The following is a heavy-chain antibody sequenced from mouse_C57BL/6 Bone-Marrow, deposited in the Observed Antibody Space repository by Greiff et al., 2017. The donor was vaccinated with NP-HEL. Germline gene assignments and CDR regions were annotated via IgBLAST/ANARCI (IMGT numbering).Heavy chain of an antibody. Sequence: QVQLKESGPELVKPGASVKISCKASGYAFSSSWMNWVKQRPGKGLEWIGRIYPGDGDTNYNGKFKGKATLTADKSSSTAYMQLSSLTSEDSAVYFCARSYRYYYGSSGFAYWGQGTLVTVSA. V-gene: IGHV1-82*01. CDR1: GYAFSSSW. D-gene: IGHD1-1*01. CDR2: IYPGDGDT. J-gene: IGHJ3*01. CDR3: ARSYRYYYGSSGFAY.